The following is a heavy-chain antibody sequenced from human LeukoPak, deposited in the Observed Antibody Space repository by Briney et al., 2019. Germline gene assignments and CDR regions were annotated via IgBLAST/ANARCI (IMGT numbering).Heavy chain of an antibody. D-gene: IGHD3-10*01. CDR1: GGSFSGYY. Sequence: SETLSLTCAVYGGSFSGYYWSWIRQPPGKGLEWIGEINHSGSTNYNPSLKSRVTISVDTSKNQFSLKLSSVTAADTAVYYCARGIGRYYYGSGSYYTVFHYYYYGMDVWGQGTTVTVSS. CDR2: INHSGST. CDR3: ARGIGRYYYGSGSYYTVFHYYYYGMDV. J-gene: IGHJ6*02. V-gene: IGHV4-34*01.